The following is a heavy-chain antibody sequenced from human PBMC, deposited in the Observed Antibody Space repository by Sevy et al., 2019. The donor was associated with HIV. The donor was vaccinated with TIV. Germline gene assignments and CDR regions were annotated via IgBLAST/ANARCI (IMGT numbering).Heavy chain of an antibody. Sequence: GGSLRLSCAASGFTFSKYSMSWIRQTPGKGLEWVSTFSFGCGKINYADSVKDRFTISRDDSRNTFYLQMNSLRAEDTAIYYCAREGCTKPHDYWGQGTVVTASS. J-gene: IGHJ4*02. D-gene: IGHD2-8*01. V-gene: IGHV3-23*01. CDR3: AREGCTKPHDY. CDR1: GFTFSKYS. CDR2: FSFGCGKI.